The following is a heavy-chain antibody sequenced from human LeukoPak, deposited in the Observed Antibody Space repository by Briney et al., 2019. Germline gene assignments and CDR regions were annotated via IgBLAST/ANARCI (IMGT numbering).Heavy chain of an antibody. Sequence: PGGSLRLSCAASGFTFSSYSMNWVRQAPGKGLEWVSSISSSSSYIYYADSVKGRFTISRDNAKNSLYLQMNSLRAEDTAVYYCARMAVAGTHSYFDYWGQGTLVTVSS. CDR1: GFTFSSYS. D-gene: IGHD6-19*01. J-gene: IGHJ4*02. CDR2: ISSSSSYI. CDR3: ARMAVAGTHSYFDY. V-gene: IGHV3-21*01.